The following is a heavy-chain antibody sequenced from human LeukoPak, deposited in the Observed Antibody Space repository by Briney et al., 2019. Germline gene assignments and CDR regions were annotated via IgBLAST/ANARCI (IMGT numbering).Heavy chain of an antibody. J-gene: IGHJ6*04. CDR1: GVSFSGYY. V-gene: IGHV4-34*01. CDR2: INHSGST. CDR3: ARGLNGMDV. Sequence: PSETLSLTCAVYGVSFSGYYWSWIRQPPGKGLEWIGEINHSGSTNYNPSLKSRVTISVDTSKNQFSLKLSSVTAADTAVYYCARGLNGMDVWGKGTTVTVSS.